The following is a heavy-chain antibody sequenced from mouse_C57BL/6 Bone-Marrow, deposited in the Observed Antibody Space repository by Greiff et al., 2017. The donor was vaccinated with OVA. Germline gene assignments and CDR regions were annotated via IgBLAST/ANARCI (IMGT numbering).Heavy chain of an antibody. CDR2: IYPGDGDT. CDR1: GYAFSSYW. J-gene: IGHJ3*01. CDR3: ARVGSSYGWFAY. Sequence: LKQSGASVKISCKASGYAFSSYWMNWVKQRPGKGLEWIGQIYPGDGDTNYNGKFKGKATLTADKSSSTAYMQLSSLTSEDSAVYFCARVGSSYGWFAYWGQGTLVTVSA. V-gene: IGHV1-80*01. D-gene: IGHD1-1*01.